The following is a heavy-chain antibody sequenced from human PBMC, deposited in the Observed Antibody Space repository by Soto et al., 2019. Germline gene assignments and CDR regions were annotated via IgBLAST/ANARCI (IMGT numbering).Heavy chain of an antibody. CDR2: ISGSGGST. CDR1: GFTFSSCA. V-gene: IGHV3-23*01. Sequence: EVQLLESGGGLVQPGGSLRLSCAANGFTFSSCARSWVRQAPGKGLEWVSAISGSGGSTYYADSVKGRFTISRDNSKNTLYLQMNSLRAEDTAVYYCAKETGYSSSWEKIDYWGQGTLVTVSS. D-gene: IGHD6-13*01. J-gene: IGHJ4*02. CDR3: AKETGYSSSWEKIDY.